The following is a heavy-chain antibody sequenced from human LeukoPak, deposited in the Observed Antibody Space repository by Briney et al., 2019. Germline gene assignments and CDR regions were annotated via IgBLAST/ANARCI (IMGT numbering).Heavy chain of an antibody. V-gene: IGHV1-2*02. CDR2: INPNSGGT. CDR3: ARAGGATMIVVVTRPLYFDY. Sequence: ASVKVSCKASGYTFTGYYMHWVRQAPGQGLEWMGWINPNSGGTNYAQKFQGRVTMTRDTSISTAYMELSRLRSDDTAVYYCARAGGATMIVVVTRPLYFDYWGQGTMVTVSS. J-gene: IGHJ4*02. D-gene: IGHD3-22*01. CDR1: GYTFTGYY.